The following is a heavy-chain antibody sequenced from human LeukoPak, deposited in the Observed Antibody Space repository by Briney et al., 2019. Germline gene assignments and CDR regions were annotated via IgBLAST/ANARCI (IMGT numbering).Heavy chain of an antibody. D-gene: IGHD3-9*01. CDR2: IWYDGSNK. Sequence: GGSLRLSCAASGFTFSSYGMHWVRQAPGKGLEWVAVIWYDGSNKYYADSVKGRFTISRDNSKNTLYLQMNSLRAEDTAVYYCAKGEYYDILTGLYFDYWGQGTLVTVSS. J-gene: IGHJ4*02. V-gene: IGHV3-33*06. CDR1: GFTFSSYG. CDR3: AKGEYYDILTGLYFDY.